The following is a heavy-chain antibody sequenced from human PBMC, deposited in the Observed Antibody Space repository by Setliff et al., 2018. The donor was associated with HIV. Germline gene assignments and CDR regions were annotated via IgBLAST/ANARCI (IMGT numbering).Heavy chain of an antibody. CDR3: ARMQAYYNFWRSTYYFDY. J-gene: IGHJ4*02. D-gene: IGHD3-3*01. CDR1: GYTFTSYG. Sequence: ASVKVSCKASGYTFTSYGISWVRQAPGQGLEWVGWISAYNGNTNYAQKLQDRVTMTTDTSTTAVSMELTNLRSDDTAVYFCARMQAYYNFWRSTYYFDYWGQGTPVTVSS. CDR2: ISAYNGNT. V-gene: IGHV1-18*01.